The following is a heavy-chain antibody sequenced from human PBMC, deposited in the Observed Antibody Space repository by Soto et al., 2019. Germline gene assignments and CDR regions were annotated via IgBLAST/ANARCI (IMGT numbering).Heavy chain of an antibody. Sequence: SETLSLTCAVYGGSFSGYYWSWIRQPPGKGLEWIGEINHSGSTNYNPSLKSRVTISVDTSKNQFSLKLSSVTAADTAVYYCARVSAAADAFDIWGQGTMVTVSS. V-gene: IGHV4-34*01. CDR2: INHSGST. D-gene: IGHD6-13*01. CDR1: GGSFSGYY. J-gene: IGHJ3*02. CDR3: ARVSAAADAFDI.